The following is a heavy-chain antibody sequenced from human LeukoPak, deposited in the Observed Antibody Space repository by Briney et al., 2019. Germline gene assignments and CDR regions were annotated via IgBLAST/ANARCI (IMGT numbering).Heavy chain of an antibody. Sequence: SVKVSCKASGGTFSSYAISWVRQAPGQGLEWMGGIIPIFGTANYAQKFQGRVTITADKSTSTAYMELSSLRAEDTAVYYCAKGVKHIVVVTAQHYFDYWGQGTLVTVSS. CDR2: IIPIFGTA. V-gene: IGHV1-69*06. CDR1: GGTFSSYA. CDR3: AKGVKHIVVVTAQHYFDY. D-gene: IGHD2-21*02. J-gene: IGHJ4*02.